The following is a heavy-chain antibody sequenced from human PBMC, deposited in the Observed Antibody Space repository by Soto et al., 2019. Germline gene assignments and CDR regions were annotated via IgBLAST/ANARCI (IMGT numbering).Heavy chain of an antibody. CDR3: ARGAAARPAAWY. V-gene: IGHV3-11*01. J-gene: IGHJ4*02. Sequence: QVQLVESGGGLVKPGGSLRLSCAASGFTFGDYYMSWIRQAPGKGLEWVSYISSSGSSTYYVDSVRGRFTISRDNAKNSLELQMDSLGGEDTAVYYSARGAAARPAAWYWGQGTLVTVSS. D-gene: IGHD6-6*01. CDR1: GFTFGDYY. CDR2: ISSSGSST.